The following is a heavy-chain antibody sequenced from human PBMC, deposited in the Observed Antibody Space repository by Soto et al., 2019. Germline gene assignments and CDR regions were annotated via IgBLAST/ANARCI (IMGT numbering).Heavy chain of an antibody. V-gene: IGHV3-21*01. CDR2: ISSSSSYI. D-gene: IGHD2-15*01. CDR3: AREKYCSGGSCRNWFDP. CDR1: GFTFSSYS. Sequence: GGSLRLSCAASGFTFSSYSMNWVRQAPGKGLEWVSSISSSSSYIYYADSVKGRFTTSRDNAKNSLYLQMNSLRAEDTAAYYCAREKYCSGGSCRNWFDPWGQGTLVTVSS. J-gene: IGHJ5*02.